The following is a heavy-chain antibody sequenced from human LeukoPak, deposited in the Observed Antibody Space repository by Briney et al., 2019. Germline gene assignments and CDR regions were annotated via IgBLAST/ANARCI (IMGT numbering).Heavy chain of an antibody. D-gene: IGHD3-22*01. Sequence: SETLSLTCTVSGYSISSGYYWGWIRQPPGKGLEWIGSIYHSGSTHYNPSLKSRVTISVDTSKNQFSLKLSSVTAADTAVYYCARGRYDSSGYARYDAFDIWGQGTMSPSLQ. CDR2: IYHSGST. CDR3: ARGRYDSSGYARYDAFDI. CDR1: GYSISSGYY. V-gene: IGHV4-38-2*02. J-gene: IGHJ3*02.